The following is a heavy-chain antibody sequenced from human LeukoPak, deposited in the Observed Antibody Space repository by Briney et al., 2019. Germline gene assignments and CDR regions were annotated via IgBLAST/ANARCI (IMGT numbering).Heavy chain of an antibody. D-gene: IGHD4-23*01. CDR2: ISSSGGNT. J-gene: IGHJ4*02. CDR3: ARGDDYGGNSGTYFDY. CDR1: GFTFSSYA. V-gene: IGHV3-23*01. Sequence: GGSLRLSCAASGFTFSSYAMAWVRQAPGKGLEWVSVISSSGGNTYYADSVKGRFTISRDNSKNTVSLQMNSLRAEDTAVYYCARGDDYGGNSGTYFDYWGQGTLVTVSS.